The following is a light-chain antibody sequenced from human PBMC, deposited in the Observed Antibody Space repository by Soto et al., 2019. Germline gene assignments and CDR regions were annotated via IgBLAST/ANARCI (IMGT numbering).Light chain of an antibody. J-gene: IGLJ1*01. CDR3: CSYASSSTYV. Sequence: QSALTQPASVSGSPGQSITISCTGTSSDVGSYNLVSWYQQHPGKAPKLMIYEGTKRPSGVSDRFSGSRSGNTASPTISGLQAEDEADYYCCSYASSSTYVFGTGTKLTVL. CDR2: EGT. V-gene: IGLV2-23*01. CDR1: SSDVGSYNL.